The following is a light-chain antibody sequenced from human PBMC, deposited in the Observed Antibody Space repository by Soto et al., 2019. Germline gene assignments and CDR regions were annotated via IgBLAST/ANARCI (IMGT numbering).Light chain of an antibody. CDR2: GAS. J-gene: IGKJ4*01. CDR1: QSVNNNY. CDR3: QQYGSTPLT. V-gene: IGKV3-20*01. Sequence: EIVLTQSPGTLSLSPGERATLSCRASQSVNNNYLAWYQQKRGQAPRLYIYGASTRATGIPERFSGSWSRTYSPLTISRLEHEDCAVYYCQQYGSTPLTFGGGTKVEIK.